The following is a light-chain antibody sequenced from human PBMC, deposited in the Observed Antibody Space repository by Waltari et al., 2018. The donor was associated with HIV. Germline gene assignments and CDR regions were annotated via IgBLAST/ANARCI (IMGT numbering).Light chain of an antibody. CDR1: HSDVGGFNY. V-gene: IGLV2-8*01. CDR3: SSHAGSKVV. Sequence: QSALTQPPSASGSPGQSVPLSCPGPHSDVGGFNYVSWHQQHPGKAPKLMIYDVIKRPSGVPDRFSGSKSGNTASLTVSGLQPEDEADYYCSSHAGSKVVFGGGTRLTVL. J-gene: IGLJ2*01. CDR2: DVI.